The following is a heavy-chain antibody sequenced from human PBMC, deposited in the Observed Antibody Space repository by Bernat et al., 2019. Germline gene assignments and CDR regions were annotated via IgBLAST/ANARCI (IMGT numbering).Heavy chain of an antibody. D-gene: IGHD3-22*01. CDR2: IYYSGST. CDR1: GGSVSSGSYY. J-gene: IGHJ6*02. CDR3: AGVSLVICYGMDV. Sequence: QVQLQESGPGLVKPSETLSLTCTVSGGSVSSGSYYWSWIRQPPGKGLEWIGYIYYSGSTNYNPSLKSRVTISVDTSKNQFSLKLSSVTAADTAVYYCAGVSLVICYGMDVWGQGTTVTVSS. V-gene: IGHV4-61*01.